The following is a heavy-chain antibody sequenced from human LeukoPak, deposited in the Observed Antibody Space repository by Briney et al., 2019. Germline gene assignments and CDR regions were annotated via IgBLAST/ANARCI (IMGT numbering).Heavy chain of an antibody. Sequence: GGSLRLSCAASGFTFSSYGMHWVRQAPGKGLGWVAVIWYDGSNKCYADSVKGRFTISRDNSKNTLYLQMNSLRAEDTAVYYCAKDFGLDYGDYVVLPDYWGQGTLVTVSS. D-gene: IGHD4-17*01. J-gene: IGHJ4*02. CDR2: IWYDGSNK. V-gene: IGHV3-33*06. CDR1: GFTFSSYG. CDR3: AKDFGLDYGDYVVLPDY.